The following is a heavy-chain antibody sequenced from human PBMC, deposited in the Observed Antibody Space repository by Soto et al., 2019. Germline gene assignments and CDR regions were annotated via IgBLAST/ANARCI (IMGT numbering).Heavy chain of an antibody. V-gene: IGHV1-18*01. CDR2: ISASNGNT. CDR3: ARDSVRYCGDAGSYQGYYYSAMDA. D-gene: IGHD2-21*01. Sequence: QVQLVQSGAEVKKPGASVQVSCKASGYTFANYGVNWVRQAPGQGLEWMGWISASNGNTNYAEKVQGRVTMTTDTSVSTAYRELRGLGSEDTAVHFCARDSVRYCGDAGSYQGYYYSAMDAWCKGTTVTVSP. CDR1: GYTFANYG. J-gene: IGHJ6*04.